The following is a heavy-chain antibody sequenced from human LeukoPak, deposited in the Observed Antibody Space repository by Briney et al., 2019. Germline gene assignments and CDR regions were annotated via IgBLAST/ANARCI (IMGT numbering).Heavy chain of an antibody. D-gene: IGHD5-12*01. CDR3: ARDLRGYSGYDSNY. Sequence: GGSLRLSCAASGFTVSSNYMSWVRQAPGKGLEWVSVIYSGGSTYYADSVKGRFTISRDNAKNTLYLQMNSLRAEDTAVYYCARDLRGYSGYDSNYWGQGTLVTVSS. J-gene: IGHJ4*02. CDR1: GFTVSSNY. CDR2: IYSGGST. V-gene: IGHV3-53*01.